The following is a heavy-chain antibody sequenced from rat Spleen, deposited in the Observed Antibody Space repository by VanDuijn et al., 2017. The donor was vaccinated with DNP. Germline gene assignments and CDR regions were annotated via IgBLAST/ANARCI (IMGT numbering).Heavy chain of an antibody. J-gene: IGHJ3*01. V-gene: IGHV5S23*01. Sequence: EVQLVESGGGLVRPGDSLRLSCAASGFIFSDYAMAWVRQPPKKGLEWVATISTRGTRTYYPDSVKGRFTISRDNVKSSLYLQMSSLKSEDTATYYCSRGEDYYNWFANWGQGTLVTVSS. CDR2: ISTRGTRT. CDR1: GFIFSDYA. CDR3: SRGEDYYNWFAN. D-gene: IGHD1-1*01.